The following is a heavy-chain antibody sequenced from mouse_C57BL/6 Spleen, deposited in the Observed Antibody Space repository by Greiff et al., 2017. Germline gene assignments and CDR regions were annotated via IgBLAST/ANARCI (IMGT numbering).Heavy chain of an antibody. CDR2: IYPGDGDT. Sequence: VQLQQSGPELVKPGASVKISCKASGYAFSSSWMNWVKQRPGKGLEWIGRIYPGDGDTNYNGKFKGKATLTAAKSSSTAYMQLSSLTSEDSAVYFCARSGSNYVNDYAMDYWGQGTSVTVSS. CDR3: ARSGSNYVNDYAMDY. D-gene: IGHD2-5*01. CDR1: GYAFSSSW. J-gene: IGHJ4*01. V-gene: IGHV1-82*01.